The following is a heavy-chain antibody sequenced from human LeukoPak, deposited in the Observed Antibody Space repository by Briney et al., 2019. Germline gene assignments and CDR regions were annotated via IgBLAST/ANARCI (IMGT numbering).Heavy chain of an antibody. Sequence: SGPTLVKPTQTLTLTCTFSGFSRDSDGVGVGWIRQPPGKGLEWLAFIYWDDEKMYRPSLKHRLAITKDTSKNQVVLTLANMAPVDTATYYCAHSEVFEWLIFPFDHWGQGTLVAVSS. J-gene: IGHJ4*02. D-gene: IGHD3-9*01. CDR3: AHSEVFEWLIFPFDH. CDR2: IYWDDEK. V-gene: IGHV2-5*02. CDR1: GFSRDSDGVG.